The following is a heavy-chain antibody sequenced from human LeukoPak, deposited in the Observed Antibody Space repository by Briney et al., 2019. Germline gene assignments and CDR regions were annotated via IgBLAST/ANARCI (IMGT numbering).Heavy chain of an antibody. CDR2: ISYVGSNK. V-gene: IGHV3-30*18. CDR1: GLTFGDYA. CDR3: AKGFTVDYYGSGSPPPYYYFGMDV. J-gene: IGHJ6*02. D-gene: IGHD3-10*01. Sequence: GGSLRLSCAASGLTFGDYAMHWVRQAPGKGLEWVAVISYVGSNKYYADSVKGRFTISRDNSKNTLYLQMNSLRAEDTAVYYCAKGFTVDYYGSGSPPPYYYFGMDVWGQETTVTVSS.